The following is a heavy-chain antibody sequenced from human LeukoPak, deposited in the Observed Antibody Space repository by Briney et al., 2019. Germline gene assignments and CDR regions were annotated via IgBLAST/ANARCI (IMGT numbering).Heavy chain of an antibody. J-gene: IGHJ4*02. CDR2: IIPIFGTA. D-gene: IGHD6-19*01. Sequence: SVKVSCKASGGTFSSYAISWVRQAPGQGLEWMGGIIPIFGTANYAQKFRGRVTITTDESTSTAYMELSSLRSEDTAVYYCARDRRYSSGWWYFDYWGQGTLVTVSS. CDR1: GGTFSSYA. V-gene: IGHV1-69*05. CDR3: ARDRRYSSGWWYFDY.